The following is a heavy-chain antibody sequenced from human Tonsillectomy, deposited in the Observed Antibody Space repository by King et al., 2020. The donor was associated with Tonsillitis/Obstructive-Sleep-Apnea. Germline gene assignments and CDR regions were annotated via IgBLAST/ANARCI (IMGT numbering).Heavy chain of an antibody. CDR1: GFTFSSYA. J-gene: IGHJ4*02. V-gene: IGHV3-64*01. D-gene: IGHD3-3*01. CDR3: ARAKSGSTIFGVVSRYYFHY. Sequence: EVQLVESGGGLVQPGGSLRLSCAASGFTFSSYAMHWVRQAPGKGLEYVSAISSNGGSTYYANSVKGRFTISRDNSKNTLYLQMGSLRAEDMAVYYCARAKSGSTIFGVVSRYYFHYWGQGTLVTVSS. CDR2: ISSNGGST.